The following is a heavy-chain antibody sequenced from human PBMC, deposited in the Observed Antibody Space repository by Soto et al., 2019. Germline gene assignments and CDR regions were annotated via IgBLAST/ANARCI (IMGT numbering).Heavy chain of an antibody. Sequence: GWSLRLSCAASVFTFNTYGMHWVRHAPGKGLEWVAVIYYDGSDKYYADSVKGRFIISRDNSKNTLYLQMNSLRAEDTAIYYCAKSPNFYCSSPYYYKFYFDFWGQGALVTVSS. J-gene: IGHJ4*02. CDR3: AKSPNFYCSSPYYYKFYFDF. CDR1: VFTFNTYG. CDR2: IYYDGSDK. D-gene: IGHD1-26*01. V-gene: IGHV3-30*18.